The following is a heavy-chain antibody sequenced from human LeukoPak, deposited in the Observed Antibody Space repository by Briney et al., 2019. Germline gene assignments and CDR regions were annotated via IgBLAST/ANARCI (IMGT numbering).Heavy chain of an antibody. V-gene: IGHV4-34*01. CDR1: GESFSGYY. D-gene: IGHD3-10*01. Sequence: SETLSLTCAVYGESFSGYYWSWIRQPPGKGLEWIGEINHGGGTNYNPSLKSRVTISVDTSKNQFSLKVSSVTAADTAVYYCARDYYVWGKGTTVTVSS. J-gene: IGHJ6*04. CDR2: INHGGGT. CDR3: ARDYYV.